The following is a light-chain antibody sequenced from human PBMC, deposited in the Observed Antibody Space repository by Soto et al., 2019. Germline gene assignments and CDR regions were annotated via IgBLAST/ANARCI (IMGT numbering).Light chain of an antibody. CDR2: WAS. CDR1: QSFLYSSNGKNY. CDR3: QQYDTLPIT. J-gene: IGKJ5*01. Sequence: DILMTRSPYSLSVSLGGRATIRCKSSQSFLYSSNGKNYLAWYQQKPGQPPNLLIYWASTRKSGVPDRFSGSGSGTDFTLTISSLQAEDVAVYYCQQYDTLPITFGQGTRLEIK. V-gene: IGKV4-1*01.